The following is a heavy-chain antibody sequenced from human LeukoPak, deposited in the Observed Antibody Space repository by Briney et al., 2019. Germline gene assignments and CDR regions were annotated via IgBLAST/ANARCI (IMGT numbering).Heavy chain of an antibody. J-gene: IGHJ4*02. V-gene: IGHV3-21*03. CDR3: TTDRMTTVTTSFDY. D-gene: IGHD4-17*01. CDR2: ISSSSSYI. Sequence: PGGSLRLSCAASGFTFSSYSMNWVRQAPGKGLEWVSSISSSSSYIYYADSVKGRFTISRDDSKNTLYLQMNSLKTEDTAVYYCTTDRMTTVTTSFDYWGQGTLVTVSS. CDR1: GFTFSSYS.